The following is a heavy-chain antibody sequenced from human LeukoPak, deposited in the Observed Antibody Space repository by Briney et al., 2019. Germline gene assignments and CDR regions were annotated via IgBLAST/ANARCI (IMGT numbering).Heavy chain of an antibody. D-gene: IGHD1-26*01. CDR3: ARARPWELSDY. V-gene: IGHV3-48*03. Sequence: PGGSLRLSCAASGFTFSSYEMNWVRQAPGKGLEWVSYISSSGSTIYYADSVKGRFTISRDNAKNSLYLQMNSLRAEDTAVYHCARARPWELSDYWGQGTLVTVSS. CDR1: GFTFSSYE. J-gene: IGHJ4*02. CDR2: ISSSGSTI.